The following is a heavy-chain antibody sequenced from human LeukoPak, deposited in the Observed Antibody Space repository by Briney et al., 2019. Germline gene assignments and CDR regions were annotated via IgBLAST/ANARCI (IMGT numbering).Heavy chain of an antibody. CDR2: IKQDGSEK. V-gene: IGHV3-7*01. CDR1: GFTFSSYW. D-gene: IGHD3-22*01. Sequence: GGSLRLSCAASGFTFSSYWMRWVRQAPGKGLEWVANIKQDGSEKYYVDSVKGRFTISRDNAKNSLYLQMNSLRAEDTAVYYCARNAISSGYTFDYWGQGTLVTVSS. CDR3: ARNAISSGYTFDY. J-gene: IGHJ4*02.